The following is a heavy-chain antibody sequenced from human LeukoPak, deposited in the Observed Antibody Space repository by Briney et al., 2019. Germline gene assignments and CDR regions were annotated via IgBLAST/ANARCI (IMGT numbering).Heavy chain of an antibody. CDR3: ATQHSTNWNDQH. J-gene: IGHJ4*02. D-gene: IGHD1-20*01. V-gene: IGHV4-4*07. CDR1: GGSFSSNY. Sequence: PSETLSLTCTVSGGSFSSNYWSWIRQPAGKGLEWIGRIYTSGSTNYNPSLKSRVTMSVDTSKNQFSLKLSSVTAADTAVYNCATQHSTNWNDQHWSQGTLVTVSS. CDR2: IYTSGST.